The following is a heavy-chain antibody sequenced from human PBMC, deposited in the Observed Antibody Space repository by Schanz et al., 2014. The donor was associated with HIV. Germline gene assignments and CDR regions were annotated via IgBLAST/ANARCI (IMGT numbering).Heavy chain of an antibody. J-gene: IGHJ2*01. CDR3: VRGIASTGGDYWHFDL. Sequence: QVQVQESGPGLVKPWQTLSLTCNVSGDSMSSDTYYWSWIRQRPEKSLEWIGYIFYSGSSYYNPSLKSRVTMSLGTAKEGFSLKLSSVTAADTAVYYCVRGIASTGGDYWHFDLWGRGTLVTV. V-gene: IGHV4-31*03. CDR2: IFYSGSS. CDR1: GDSMSSDTYY. D-gene: IGHD6-13*01.